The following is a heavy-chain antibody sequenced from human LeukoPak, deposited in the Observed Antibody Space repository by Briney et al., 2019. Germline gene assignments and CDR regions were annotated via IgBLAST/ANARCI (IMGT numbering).Heavy chain of an antibody. J-gene: IGHJ4*02. D-gene: IGHD5-18*01. CDR2: ISWNSGII. Sequence: GVSLRLSCAASGFTFDDYAMHWVRQAPGKGLGWVSGISWNSGIIVYADSVKGRFTISRDNAKNSLYLQMISLRPEDTALYYCAKDLLSTAMVPYYFDYWGQGTLVTVSS. CDR1: GFTFDDYA. CDR3: AKDLLSTAMVPYYFDY. V-gene: IGHV3-9*01.